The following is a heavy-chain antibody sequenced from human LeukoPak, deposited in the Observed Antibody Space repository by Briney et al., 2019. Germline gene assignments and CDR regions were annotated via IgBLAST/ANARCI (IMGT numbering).Heavy chain of an antibody. CDR1: GFTFSSYA. CDR2: INSDGSST. D-gene: IGHD5-12*01. V-gene: IGHV3-74*01. CDR3: ARDLLRGYSGYSSDAFDI. J-gene: IGHJ3*02. Sequence: GGSLRLSCAASGFTFSSYAMSWVRQAPGKGLVWVSRINSDGSSTSYADSVKGRFTISRDNAKNTLYLQMNSLRAEDTAVYYCARDLLRGYSGYSSDAFDIWGQGTMVTVSS.